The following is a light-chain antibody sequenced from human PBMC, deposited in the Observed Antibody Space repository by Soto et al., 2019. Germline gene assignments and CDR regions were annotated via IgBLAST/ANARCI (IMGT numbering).Light chain of an antibody. CDR1: QDIRSW. J-gene: IGKJ4*01. CDR2: SAS. CDR3: QQSNTFPAT. Sequence: DIQMTQSPSSVSASVGDRVTMTCRASQDIRSWLAWYQQKPGRAPKLLISSASTLQNGVPSRFSGSGSGTDFSLTITILQPEDFATYFCQQSNTFPATFGGGTKVEVK. V-gene: IGKV1D-12*01.